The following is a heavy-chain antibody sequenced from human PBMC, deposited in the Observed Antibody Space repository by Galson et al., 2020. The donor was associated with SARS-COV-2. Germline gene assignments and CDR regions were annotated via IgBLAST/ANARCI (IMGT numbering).Heavy chain of an antibody. CDR2: IYYSGST. CDR1: GGSISSYY. Sequence: SESLSLTCTVSGGSISSYYWNWIRQPPGKGLEWIGHIYYSGSTDYNPSLKSRVTISIDTSKNQFSLKLHSLTAADTAVYFCAREKWDLPVENWFDSWGPGTLVTVSS. J-gene: IGHJ5*01. CDR3: AREKWDLPVENWFDS. D-gene: IGHD1-26*01. V-gene: IGHV4-59*01.